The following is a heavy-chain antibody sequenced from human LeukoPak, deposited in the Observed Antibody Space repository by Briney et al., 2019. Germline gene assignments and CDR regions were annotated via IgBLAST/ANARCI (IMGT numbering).Heavy chain of an antibody. CDR3: ARGDLLWFGDQGSHFDY. Sequence: ASVKVSCKASGYTFTSYYMHWVRQAPGQGLEWMGIINPSGGSTSYAQKFQGRITMTRDTSTSTVYMELSSLRSEDTAVYYCARGDLLWFGDQGSHFDYWGQGTLVTVSS. CDR1: GYTFTSYY. V-gene: IGHV1-46*01. CDR2: INPSGGST. D-gene: IGHD3-10*01. J-gene: IGHJ4*02.